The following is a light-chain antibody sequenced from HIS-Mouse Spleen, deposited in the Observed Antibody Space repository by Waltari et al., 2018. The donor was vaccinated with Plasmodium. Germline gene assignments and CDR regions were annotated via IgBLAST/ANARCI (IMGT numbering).Light chain of an antibody. Sequence: DIQMTQSPSSLSASVGDRVAITCRASQSISSYLNWYQQKPGKAPKLLIYAASSLQSGVPSRFSGSGSGKDFTLTISSLQPEDFATYYCQQSHTFGQGTKLEIK. CDR3: QQSHT. CDR1: QSISSY. J-gene: IGKJ2*01. V-gene: IGKV1-39*01. CDR2: AAS.